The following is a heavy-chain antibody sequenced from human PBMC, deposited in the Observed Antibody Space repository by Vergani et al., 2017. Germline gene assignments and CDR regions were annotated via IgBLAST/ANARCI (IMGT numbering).Heavy chain of an antibody. CDR1: GYTFNTYA. Sequence: QVLVVQSGSELKKPGASVKVSCKPSGYTFNTYAICWVRQAPGQGLEWMGWINTNNGDPTYDQDFTGRFIFSLDTSASTAYLEINNLKPEDTAFYYCAREGGPHSIWGQGTLVTVSS. CDR3: AREGGPHSI. CDR2: INTNNGDP. V-gene: IGHV7-4-1*02. D-gene: IGHD2-21*01. J-gene: IGHJ4*03.